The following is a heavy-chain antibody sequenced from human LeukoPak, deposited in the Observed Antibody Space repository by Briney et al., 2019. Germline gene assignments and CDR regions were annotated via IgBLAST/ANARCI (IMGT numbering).Heavy chain of an antibody. J-gene: IGHJ4*02. Sequence: ASVKVSCKASGYTFTGYYMHWVRQAPGQGLEWMGRINPNSGGTNYAQKFQGRVTMTRDTSISTAYMELSRLRSDDTAVYYCARLAAAGTWGFGYWGQGTLVTVSS. D-gene: IGHD6-13*01. CDR1: GYTFTGYY. CDR2: INPNSGGT. CDR3: ARLAAAGTWGFGY. V-gene: IGHV1-2*06.